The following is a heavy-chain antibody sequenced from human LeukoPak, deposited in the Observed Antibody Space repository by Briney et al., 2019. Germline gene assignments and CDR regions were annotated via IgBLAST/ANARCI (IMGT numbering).Heavy chain of an antibody. CDR1: GGSFSGYY. J-gene: IGHJ4*02. Sequence: SETLSLTCAVYGGSFSGYYWSWIRRPPGKGLEWIGEINHSGSTNYNPSLKSRVTISVDTSKNQFSLKLSSVTAADTAVYYCARAQYDSPDYWGQGTLVTVSS. CDR3: ARAQYDSPDY. D-gene: IGHD3-3*01. CDR2: INHSGST. V-gene: IGHV4-34*01.